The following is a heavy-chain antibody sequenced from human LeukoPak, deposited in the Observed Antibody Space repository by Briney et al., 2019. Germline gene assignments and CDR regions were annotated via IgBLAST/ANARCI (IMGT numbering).Heavy chain of an antibody. J-gene: IGHJ4*02. CDR2: INWNGSST. CDR3: ARDLKDY. Sequence: GGSLRLSCAASGYTFSNYGMSWVRQAPGKGLEWVSGINWNGSSTGYADSVKGRFTISRDNAKNSLYLQMSSLRTEDTALYYCARDLKDYWGQGTLVTVSS. V-gene: IGHV3-20*04. CDR1: GYTFSNYG.